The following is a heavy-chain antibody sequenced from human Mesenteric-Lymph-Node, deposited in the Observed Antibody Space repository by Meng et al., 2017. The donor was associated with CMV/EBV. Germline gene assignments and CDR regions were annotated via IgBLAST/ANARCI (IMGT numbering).Heavy chain of an antibody. D-gene: IGHD3-3*01. CDR2: VDWNDDT. J-gene: IGHJ4*02. CDR3: ARSYYSDFCTGGSTFDY. V-gene: IGHV2-70D*14. Sequence: SGPTLVKPTQTLTLTCTVSGCSLRTSGMRVSWIRQPPGKALEWLARVDWNDDTFYSTSLKTRLTIFRDTSKNQVVLTMTNMEPVDTATYYCARSYYSDFCTGGSTFDYWGQGTLVTVSS. CDR1: GCSLRTSGMR.